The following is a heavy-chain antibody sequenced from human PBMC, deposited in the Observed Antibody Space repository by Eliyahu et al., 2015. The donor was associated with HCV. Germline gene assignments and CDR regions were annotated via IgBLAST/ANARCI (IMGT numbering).Heavy chain of an antibody. V-gene: IGHV4-59*01. D-gene: IGHD5-24*01. CDR2: ISYSGST. Sequence: QVQLQESGPGLVKPSETLSLTCTVXGGSITSYYWSWIRXPPGKGLELIGYISYSGSTNYNPSLKSRVTISVDTSKNQFSLKVSSVNAADTAVYYCARLPMPDGYNYDYWGQGTLVTVSS. J-gene: IGHJ4*02. CDR1: GGSITSYY. CDR3: ARLPMPDGYNYDY.